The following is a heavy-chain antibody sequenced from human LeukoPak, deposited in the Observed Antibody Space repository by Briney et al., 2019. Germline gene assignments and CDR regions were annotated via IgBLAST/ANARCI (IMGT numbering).Heavy chain of an antibody. D-gene: IGHD3-10*01. CDR3: ARTGSGSYLGLLSH. V-gene: IGHV3-11*03. Sequence: GGSLRLSCAASGFTFSDYHMSWIRQAPGRGLEWVSYISSSSSYTKYADSVKGRFTISRDNAKNSLYVQMNSLRAEDTAVYYCARTGSGSYLGLLSHWGQGTLVTVSS. J-gene: IGHJ4*02. CDR1: GFTFSDYH. CDR2: ISSSSSYT.